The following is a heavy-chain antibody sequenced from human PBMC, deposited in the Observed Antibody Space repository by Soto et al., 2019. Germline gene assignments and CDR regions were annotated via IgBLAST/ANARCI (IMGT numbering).Heavy chain of an antibody. J-gene: IGHJ3*02. CDR3: ARGQQSTGELDAFDI. Sequence: SETLSLTCAVYGGSFSGYYWSWIRQPPGKGLEWIGEINHSGSTNYNPSLKSRVTISVDTSKNQFSLKLSSVTAADTAVYYCARGQQSTGELDAFDIWGQGTMVTVSS. CDR1: GGSFSGYY. CDR2: INHSGST. D-gene: IGHD7-27*01. V-gene: IGHV4-34*01.